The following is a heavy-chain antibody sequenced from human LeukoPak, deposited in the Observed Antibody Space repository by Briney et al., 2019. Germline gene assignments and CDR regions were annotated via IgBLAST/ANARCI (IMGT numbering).Heavy chain of an antibody. Sequence: SETLSLTCTDSGGSISSGGYYWSWIRQHPGKGLEWIGYIYYSGSTYYNPSLKSRVTISVDTSKNQFSLKLSSVTAADTAVYYCARGPYYYDSSGYYSPFDPWGKGTLFTVSS. D-gene: IGHD3-22*01. J-gene: IGHJ5*02. CDR3: ARGPYYYDSSGYYSPFDP. CDR1: GGSISSGGYY. CDR2: IYYSGST. V-gene: IGHV4-31*03.